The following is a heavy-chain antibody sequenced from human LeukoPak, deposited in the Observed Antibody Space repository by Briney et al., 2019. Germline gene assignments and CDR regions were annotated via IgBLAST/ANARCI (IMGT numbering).Heavy chain of an antibody. CDR3: AKDFRAAWIAGGFDY. CDR1: GFSFSTYS. V-gene: IGHV3-21*04. J-gene: IGHJ4*02. D-gene: IGHD2-21*01. Sequence: GGSLRLSCAASGFSFSTYSMNWVRQAPGKGLEWVSSISSSSYIYYVDSVKGRFTISRDNSKNTLYLQMNSLRAEDTAVYYCAKDFRAAWIAGGFDYWGQGTLVTVSS. CDR2: ISSSSYI.